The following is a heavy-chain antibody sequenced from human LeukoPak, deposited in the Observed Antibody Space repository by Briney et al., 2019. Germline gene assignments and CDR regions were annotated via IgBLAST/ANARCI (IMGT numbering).Heavy chain of an antibody. Sequence: GGSLRLSCAASGFVFSDYAMNWVRQAPGRGLEWVSATSGSGGSTYYADSVKGRFTISRDNSKKTLYLQMNSLRAEDTAVYYCAKGYCSSSRCDAFDIWGQGTMVTVSS. CDR1: GFVFSDYA. J-gene: IGHJ3*02. CDR3: AKGYCSSSRCDAFDI. D-gene: IGHD2-2*01. V-gene: IGHV3-23*01. CDR2: TSGSGGST.